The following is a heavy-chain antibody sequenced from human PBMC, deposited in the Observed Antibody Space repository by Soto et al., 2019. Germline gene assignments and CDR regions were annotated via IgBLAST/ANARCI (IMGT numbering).Heavy chain of an antibody. CDR2: IFYNGRT. D-gene: IGHD3-3*01. J-gene: IGHJ5*02. V-gene: IGHV4-39*01. CDR1: GGSVSSPNYF. Sequence: QVPLQDSGPGLVKSSETLSLTCSVSGGSVSSPNYFWVWVRRAPGKGPEWIGNIFYNGRTDYNPSLQSRVTISVDTSKNQFPLKLGSATAADTAIYYCARGAMSADAQSDWFDPWGHGTLVTVSS. CDR3: ARGAMSADAQSDWFDP.